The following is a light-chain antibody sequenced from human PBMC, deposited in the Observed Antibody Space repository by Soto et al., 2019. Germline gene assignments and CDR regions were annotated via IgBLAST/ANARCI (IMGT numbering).Light chain of an antibody. J-gene: IGKJ4*01. V-gene: IGKV1-9*01. CDR2: AAS. CDR1: QGISSY. CDR3: QQLNSYPPA. Sequence: DIQLTQSPSFLSASVGDRVTITCRASQGISSYLAWYQQKPGKAPKLLIYAASTLQSGVPSRFSGSGSGTEFTLTISSLQPEDFATDYCQQLNSYPPAFGGGTKVVIK.